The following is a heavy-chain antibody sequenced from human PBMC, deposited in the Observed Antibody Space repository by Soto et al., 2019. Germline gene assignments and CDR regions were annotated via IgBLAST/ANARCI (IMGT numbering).Heavy chain of an antibody. CDR2: ISYDGNTE. CDR3: ARVVAQPYCSFDV. CDR1: GFTFSTYA. V-gene: IGHV3-30-3*01. Sequence: ESGGGVVQPGGSLRLSCASSGFTFSTYAMHWVRQAPGKGLEWVALISYDGNTEYYADSVKGRFTISRDNSKNTLFLQMNSLRPEDTAMYYCARVVAQPYCSFDVWGQGTMVTVSS. J-gene: IGHJ3*01. D-gene: IGHD1-26*01.